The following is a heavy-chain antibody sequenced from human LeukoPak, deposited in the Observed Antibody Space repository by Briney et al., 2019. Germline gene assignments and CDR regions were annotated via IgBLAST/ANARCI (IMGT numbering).Heavy chain of an antibody. V-gene: IGHV5-51*01. CDR3: ARPGDYDYVWGSSSSDYFDY. D-gene: IGHD3-16*01. CDR1: GYSFTSYW. CDR2: INPGDSDT. Sequence: GESLKISCKGSGYSFTSYWIGWVRQMPGKGLEWMGIINPGDSDTRYSPSFQGQVTISADKSISTAYLQWSSLKASDTAMYYCARPGDYDYVWGSSSSDYFDYWGQGTLVTVSS. J-gene: IGHJ4*02.